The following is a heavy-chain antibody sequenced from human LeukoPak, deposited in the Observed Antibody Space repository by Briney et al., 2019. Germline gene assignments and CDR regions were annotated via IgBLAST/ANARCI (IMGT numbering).Heavy chain of an antibody. Sequence: QPSETLSLTCTVSGGSIISGTSYWSWVRQAPGKGLEWVANIKQDGSEKYYVDSVKGRFTISRDNAKNSLYLQMNSLRAEDTAVYYCARVLDSAWGELGYWGQGTLVTVSS. CDR1: GGSIISGTSY. V-gene: IGHV3-7*01. D-gene: IGHD6-19*01. CDR2: IKQDGSEK. CDR3: ARVLDSAWGELGY. J-gene: IGHJ4*02.